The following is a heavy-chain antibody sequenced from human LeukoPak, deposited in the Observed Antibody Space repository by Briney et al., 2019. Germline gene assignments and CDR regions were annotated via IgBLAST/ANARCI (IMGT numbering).Heavy chain of an antibody. J-gene: IGHJ4*02. CDR1: GFTFSSYA. CDR2: ISYDGSNK. CDR3: ARDRNIVVVPAAIWLIY. D-gene: IGHD2-2*01. Sequence: GRSLRLSCAASGFTFSSYAMHWVRQAPGKGLEWVAVISYDGSNKYYADSVKGRFTISRDNSKNTLYLQMNSLRAEDTAVYYCARDRNIVVVPAAIWLIYWGQGTLVTVSS. V-gene: IGHV3-30-3*01.